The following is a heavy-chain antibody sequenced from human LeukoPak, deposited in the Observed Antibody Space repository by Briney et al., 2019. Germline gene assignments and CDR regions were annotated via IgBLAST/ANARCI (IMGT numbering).Heavy chain of an antibody. CDR2: IYRGGTT. J-gene: IGHJ4*02. CDR1: GGSISSSSYY. Sequence: SETLSLTCTVSGGSISSSSYYWGWIRQPPGKGLEWIGSIYRGGTTHYNPSLKSRVTLSVDTSKNQFSLKLSSVTAADTAVYYCARDSYDILTGYFDSWGQGTLVTVSS. CDR3: ARDSYDILTGYFDS. V-gene: IGHV4-39*07. D-gene: IGHD3-9*01.